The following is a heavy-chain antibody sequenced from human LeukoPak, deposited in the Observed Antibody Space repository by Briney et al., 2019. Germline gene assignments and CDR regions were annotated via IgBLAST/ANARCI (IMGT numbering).Heavy chain of an antibody. CDR2: ISDISDTLI. D-gene: IGHD2-15*01. CDR1: GFPFSASS. J-gene: IGHJ5*02. CDR3: ARVRGSTLGRAYLDP. Sequence: GGYLRLSCIASGFPFSASSMSWVRRAPGKGLEWVSYISDISDTLIKYADCVKGRFTISRDNARNLVYLQMSSLRDEDTAVYYCARVRGSTLGRAYLDPWGQGTRVTVSS. V-gene: IGHV3-48*02.